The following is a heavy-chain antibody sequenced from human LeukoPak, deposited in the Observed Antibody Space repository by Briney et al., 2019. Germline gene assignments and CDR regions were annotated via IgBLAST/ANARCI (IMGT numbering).Heavy chain of an antibody. D-gene: IGHD3-22*01. V-gene: IGHV4-38-2*02. Sequence: PSETLSLTCTVSGGSISGYYWSWIRQPPGQGLEWVGSVYHSGSIYYNPSLKSRVIMSVDTSKNQFSLKLSSLTAADTAIYYCAREIYYDSSAYDYWGQGTLVTVSS. J-gene: IGHJ4*02. CDR2: VYHSGSI. CDR1: GGSISGYY. CDR3: AREIYYDSSAYDY.